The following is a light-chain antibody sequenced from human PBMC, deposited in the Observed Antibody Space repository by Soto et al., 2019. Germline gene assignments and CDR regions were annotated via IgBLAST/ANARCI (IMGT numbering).Light chain of an antibody. CDR2: AAS. V-gene: IGKV3-15*01. CDR3: QQYNNLPFT. Sequence: EIMMTQSPATLSVSPGERATLSCWSSQSISNNLAWYQHKRGQPPRLLFYAASTRTTGVPARFSGSGSGTGFTLTISSLQSEDFAIYDCQQYNNLPFTFGQGTKLEIK. CDR1: QSISNN. J-gene: IGKJ2*01.